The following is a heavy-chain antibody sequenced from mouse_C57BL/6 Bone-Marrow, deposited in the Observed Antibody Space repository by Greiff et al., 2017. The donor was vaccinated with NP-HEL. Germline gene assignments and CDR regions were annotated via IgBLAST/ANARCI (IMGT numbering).Heavy chain of an antibody. J-gene: IGHJ4*01. CDR2: ISSGSSTI. D-gene: IGHD2-12*01. Sequence: DVKLVESGGGLVKPGGSLKLSCAASGFTFSDYGMHWVRQAPEKGLEWVAYISSGSSTIYYADTVKGRFTLSRDNAKNTLFQQMTSLRSEDTAMYYCARRYRGLYYYAMDYWGQGTSVTVSS. CDR3: ARRYRGLYYYAMDY. CDR1: GFTFSDYG. V-gene: IGHV5-17*01.